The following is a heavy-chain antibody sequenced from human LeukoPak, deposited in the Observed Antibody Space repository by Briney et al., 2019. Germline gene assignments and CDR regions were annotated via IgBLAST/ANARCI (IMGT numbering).Heavy chain of an antibody. Sequence: GASVKVSCKASGYTFTSYGISWVRQATGQGLEWMGWMNPNSGNTGYAQKFQGRVTITRNTSISTAYMELSSLRSEDTAVYYCARVPHQFFGVAKRAFDYWGQGTLVTVSS. CDR3: ARVPHQFFGVAKRAFDY. D-gene: IGHD3-3*01. V-gene: IGHV1-8*03. J-gene: IGHJ4*02. CDR2: MNPNSGNT. CDR1: GYTFTSYG.